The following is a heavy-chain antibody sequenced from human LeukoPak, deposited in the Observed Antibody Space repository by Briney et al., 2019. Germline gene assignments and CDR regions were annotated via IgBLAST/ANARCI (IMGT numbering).Heavy chain of an antibody. V-gene: IGHV1-46*01. D-gene: IGHD6-19*01. Sequence: ASVKVSCKASGYTFTSYYMHWVRQAPGQGLEWMGIINPSGGSTNYAQKFQGRVTMTRHTSTSTVYMELSSLRSEDTAVYYCARFSSGWYDYWGQGTLVTVSS. CDR2: INPSGGST. J-gene: IGHJ4*02. CDR1: GYTFTSYY. CDR3: ARFSSGWYDY.